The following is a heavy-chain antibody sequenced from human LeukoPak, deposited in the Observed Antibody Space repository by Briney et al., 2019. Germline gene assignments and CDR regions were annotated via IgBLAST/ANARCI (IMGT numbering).Heavy chain of an antibody. D-gene: IGHD3-22*01. Sequence: GGSLRLSCAASGFTFSIYSMNWVRQAPGKGLEWVSSISSYSTYMSYADSVKGRFTISRDNAKNSLYLQMNSLRAEDTAVYYCARWRHYDGSSGYYQDAYDVWGQGTMVTVSS. CDR1: GFTFSIYS. CDR3: ARWRHYDGSSGYYQDAYDV. CDR2: ISSYSTYM. V-gene: IGHV3-21*01. J-gene: IGHJ3*01.